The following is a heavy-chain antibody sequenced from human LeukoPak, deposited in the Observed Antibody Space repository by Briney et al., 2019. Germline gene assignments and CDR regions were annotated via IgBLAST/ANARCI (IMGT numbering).Heavy chain of an antibody. CDR2: ISSSGSTI. D-gene: IGHD3-10*01. CDR3: ARVGWFGELWEYYFDY. Sequence: GGSLRLSCAASGFTFSSYEMNWVRQAPGKGLEWVSYISSSGSTIYYADSVKGRFTISGDNAKNSLYLQMNSLRAVDTAVYYCARVGWFGELWEYYFDYWGQGTLVTVSS. V-gene: IGHV3-48*03. CDR1: GFTFSSYE. J-gene: IGHJ4*02.